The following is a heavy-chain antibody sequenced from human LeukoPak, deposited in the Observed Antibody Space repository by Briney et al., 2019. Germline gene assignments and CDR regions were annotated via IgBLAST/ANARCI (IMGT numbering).Heavy chain of an antibody. CDR3: AKDSDFDWLRGKKPFDY. Sequence: GGSLRLSCAASGFTFSSYAMSWVRQAPGKGLEWVSGISGSGGSTYYADSVKGRFTISRDNSKNTLYLQMNSLRVEDTAVYYCAKDSDFDWLRGKKPFDYWGQGTLVNVSS. CDR2: ISGSGGST. D-gene: IGHD3-9*01. CDR1: GFTFSSYA. V-gene: IGHV3-23*01. J-gene: IGHJ4*02.